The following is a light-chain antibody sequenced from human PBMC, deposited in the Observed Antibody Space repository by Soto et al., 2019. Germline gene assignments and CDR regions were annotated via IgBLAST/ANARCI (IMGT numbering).Light chain of an antibody. CDR3: QQSYIISLT. CDR1: QSITTY. CDR2: GAT. Sequence: DIQMTQSPSSLSASVGDRVTITCRASQSITTYLNWYQQKPGKAPKLLIFGATALESGVPSRFSGSRSGPGFTLTISSLQPEDFAIYHCQQSYIISLTFGGGTKVDVK. J-gene: IGKJ4*01. V-gene: IGKV1-39*01.